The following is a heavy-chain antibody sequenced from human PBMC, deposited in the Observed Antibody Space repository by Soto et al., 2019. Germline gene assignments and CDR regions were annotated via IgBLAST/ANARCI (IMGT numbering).Heavy chain of an antibody. CDR3: VRQVQVAHGLGLY. CDR2: FYYSGNT. V-gene: IGHV4-39*01. CDR1: GASISSSDSRFY. J-gene: IGHJ4*02. D-gene: IGHD7-27*01. Sequence: SETLSLTCTVSGASISSSDSRFYWGWIRQPPGKGLEWIGSFYYSGNTYYNSSLESRVTISVDASKNQFSLKLASVTAADTAVYYCVRQVQVAHGLGLYWGQGALVTVSS.